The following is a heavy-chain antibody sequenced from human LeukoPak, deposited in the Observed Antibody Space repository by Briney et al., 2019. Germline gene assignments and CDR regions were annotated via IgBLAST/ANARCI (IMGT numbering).Heavy chain of an antibody. V-gene: IGHV1-69*06. Sequence: SVKVSCKASGGTFSSYAISWVRQAPGQGLEWMGGIIPIFGTANYAQKFQGRVTITADKSTCTAYMELSSLRSEDTAVYYCASRYGYSSSPNYFDYWGQGTLVTVSS. CDR3: ASRYGYSSSPNYFDY. CDR2: IIPIFGTA. CDR1: GGTFSSYA. J-gene: IGHJ4*02. D-gene: IGHD6-13*01.